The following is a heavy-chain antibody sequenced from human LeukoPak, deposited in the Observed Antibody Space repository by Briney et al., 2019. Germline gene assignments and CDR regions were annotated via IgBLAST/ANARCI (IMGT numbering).Heavy chain of an antibody. CDR1: GFTVSSKF. Sequence: GGSLRLSCAASGFTVSSKFMHWVGQAPGKGLEWVSLIYSVVITYSAASVKGRFTVSRDNSRNTMYLHMNSLKVEDTAVYYCAKDEVTSGGGLDYWGQGTLVTVSS. V-gene: IGHV3-53*01. D-gene: IGHD3-16*01. J-gene: IGHJ4*02. CDR3: AKDEVTSGGGLDY. CDR2: IYSVVIT.